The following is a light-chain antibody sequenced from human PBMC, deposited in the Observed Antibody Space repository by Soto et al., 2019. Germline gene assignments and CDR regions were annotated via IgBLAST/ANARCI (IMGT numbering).Light chain of an antibody. Sequence: DTQMTQSPSSVSASVGDRVTITCRASQGVNAWLAWYQKKPGKAPELLIYEASTLHSGVPSRFSGSGSGTDFTLTISSLLPEDCATYYCQQANSFPLTFGGGTKVEVQ. J-gene: IGKJ4*01. CDR2: EAS. CDR1: QGVNAW. V-gene: IGKV1-12*01. CDR3: QQANSFPLT.